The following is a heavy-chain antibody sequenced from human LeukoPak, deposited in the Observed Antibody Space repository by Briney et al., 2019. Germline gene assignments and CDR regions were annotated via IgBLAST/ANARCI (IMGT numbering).Heavy chain of an antibody. V-gene: IGHV3-11*06. J-gene: IGHJ4*02. D-gene: IGHD3-10*01. CDR2: ISSSSSYT. CDR1: GFTFSDYY. CDR3: ASGWFGEGNY. Sequence: GGSLRLSCSASGFTFSDYYMSWIRQAPGKGLEWVSYISSSSSYTNYADSVKGRFTISRDNAKNSLYLQMNSLRAEDTAVYYCASGWFGEGNYWGQGTLVTVSS.